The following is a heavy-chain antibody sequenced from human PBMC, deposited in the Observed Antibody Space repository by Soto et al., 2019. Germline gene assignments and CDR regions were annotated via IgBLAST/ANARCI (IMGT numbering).Heavy chain of an antibody. CDR1: GFTFSNAW. V-gene: IGHV3-15*01. CDR2: IKSKTDGGTT. J-gene: IGHJ5*02. CDR3: TTDSEREWFDP. D-gene: IGHD1-26*01. Sequence: EVQLVESGGGLVKPGGSLRLSCAASGFTFSNAWMSWVRQAPGKGLEWVGRIKSKTDGGTTDYAAPVKGSFTISRDDSKNTLYLQMNSLKTEDTAVYYCTTDSEREWFDPWGQGTLVTVSS.